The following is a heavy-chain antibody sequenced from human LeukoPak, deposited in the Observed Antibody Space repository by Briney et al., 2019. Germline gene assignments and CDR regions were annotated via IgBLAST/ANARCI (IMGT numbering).Heavy chain of an antibody. D-gene: IGHD2-21*02. Sequence: SETLSLTCTVSGGSTSSSSYYWGWIRQPPGKGLEWIGSIYYSGSTYYNPSLKTRVTISVDTSKNQFSLKLTPVAAADTAAYYCARHSRDGSDWRTFFDYWGQGTLVTVSS. CDR3: ARHSRDGSDWRTFFDY. CDR2: IYYSGST. J-gene: IGHJ4*02. CDR1: GGSTSSSSYY. V-gene: IGHV4-39*01.